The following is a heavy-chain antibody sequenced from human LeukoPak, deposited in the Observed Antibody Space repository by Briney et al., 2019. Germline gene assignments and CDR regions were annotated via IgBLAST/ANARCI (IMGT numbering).Heavy chain of an antibody. CDR3: ARGHGVPAETTTLFDY. D-gene: IGHD2-2*01. CDR2: INPNSGGT. CDR1: GYTFTGYY. Sequence: ASVKVSCKASGYTFTGYYMHWVRQAPGQGLEWLAWINPNSGGTNYAQNFQGRVIMTRDTSISTAYMELTRLRSDDTAVYYCARGHGVPAETTTLFDYWGQGTLVTVSS. V-gene: IGHV1-2*02. J-gene: IGHJ4*02.